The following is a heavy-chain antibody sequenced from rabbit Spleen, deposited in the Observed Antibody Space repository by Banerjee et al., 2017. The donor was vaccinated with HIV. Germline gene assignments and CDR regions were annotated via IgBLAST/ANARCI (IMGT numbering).Heavy chain of an antibody. CDR2: IYGDRSSTT. V-gene: IGHV1S40*01. CDR1: GSDISAYS. D-gene: IGHD8-1*01. J-gene: IGHJ6*01. Sequence: QSLEESGGDLVKPGASLTLTCTASGSDISAYSMAWVRQAPGKGLEWIAVIYGDRSSTTYYASWAKGRFTISKTSSTTVTLQMTSLRVADTATYFCARDTGSSFSTYGMDLWGPGTLVTVS. CDR3: ARDTGSSFSTYGMDL.